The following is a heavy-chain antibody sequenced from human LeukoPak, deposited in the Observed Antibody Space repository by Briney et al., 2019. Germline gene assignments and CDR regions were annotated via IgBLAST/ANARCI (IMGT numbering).Heavy chain of an antibody. CDR1: RYTFTGYY. J-gene: IGHJ3*02. Sequence: GASVKVSCKASRYTFTGYYIHWVRQAPGQGLEWMGWINPNSGDTNYAQKFQGRVTMTRDTSISTAYMELSRLRSDDTAVYYCARVPGAFYIGGQGTMVTVSS. V-gene: IGHV1-2*02. CDR3: ARVPGAFYI. CDR2: INPNSGDT. D-gene: IGHD7-27*01.